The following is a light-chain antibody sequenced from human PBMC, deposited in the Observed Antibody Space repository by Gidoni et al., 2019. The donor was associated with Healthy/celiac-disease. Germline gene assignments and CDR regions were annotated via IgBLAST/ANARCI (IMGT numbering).Light chain of an antibody. J-gene: IGLJ3*02. Sequence: QSVLPQPPSASGTPGQRVTISCSGSSSNIGSNTVNWYQQLPGTAPKLLIYSNNQRPSGVPDRFSGSKSGTSASQAISGLQSEDEADYYCAAWDDSLNGPVFGGGTKLTVL. V-gene: IGLV1-44*01. CDR3: AAWDDSLNGPV. CDR1: SSNIGSNT. CDR2: SNN.